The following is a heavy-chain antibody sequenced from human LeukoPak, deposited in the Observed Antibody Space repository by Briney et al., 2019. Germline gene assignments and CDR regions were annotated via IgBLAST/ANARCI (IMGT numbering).Heavy chain of an antibody. J-gene: IGHJ4*02. D-gene: IGHD5-18*01. CDR2: INAGNGNT. CDR1: GYTFTSYA. Sequence: ASVKVSCKASGYTFTSYAMHWVRQAPGQRLEWMGWINAGNGNTKYSQKFQGRVTITRDTSASTAYMELSSLRSEDTAVYYCARDTAMVPYYFDYWGQGTLVTVSS. CDR3: ARDTAMVPYYFDY. V-gene: IGHV1-3*01.